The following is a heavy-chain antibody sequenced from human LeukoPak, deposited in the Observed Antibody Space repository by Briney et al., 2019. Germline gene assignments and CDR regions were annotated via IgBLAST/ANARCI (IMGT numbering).Heavy chain of an antibody. V-gene: IGHV1-18*01. CDR3: ARDRLLWFGEPDAFDI. Sequence: GASVKVSCKASGYTFTSYGISWVRQAPGQGLEWMGWISAYNGNTNYAQKLQGRVTMTTDTSTSTAYMELRSLRSDDTDVYYCARDRLLWFGEPDAFDIWGQGTMVTVSS. CDR1: GYTFTSYG. D-gene: IGHD3-10*01. J-gene: IGHJ3*02. CDR2: ISAYNGNT.